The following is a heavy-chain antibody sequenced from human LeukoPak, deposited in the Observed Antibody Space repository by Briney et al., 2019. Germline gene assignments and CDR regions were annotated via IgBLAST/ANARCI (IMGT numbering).Heavy chain of an antibody. CDR1: GVSISSSSYY. CDR3: ARRKFTRPIDY. Sequence: SETLPLTCTVSGVSISSSSYYWGWIRQPPGKGLEWIGEINHSGSTNYNPSLKSRVTISVDTSKNQFSLKLSSVTAADTAVYYCARRKFTRPIDYWGQGTLVTVSS. CDR2: INHSGST. V-gene: IGHV4-39*07. J-gene: IGHJ4*02. D-gene: IGHD1-14*01.